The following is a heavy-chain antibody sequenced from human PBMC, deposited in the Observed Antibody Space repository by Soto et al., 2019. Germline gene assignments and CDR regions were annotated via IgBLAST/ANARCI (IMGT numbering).Heavy chain of an antibody. Sequence: QVQLVQSGAEVKKPGASVKVSCKASGYTFTSYDIIWVRQATGQGLEWMGWMNPSTGNTDSAEKFQGRHTMTRNTSISTVYMELSSLSFEDTAVYSCARGRIIVAGGFDPWGQGTLVTVSS. CDR1: GYTFTSYD. D-gene: IGHD6-19*01. J-gene: IGHJ5*02. V-gene: IGHV1-8*01. CDR3: ARGRIIVAGGFDP. CDR2: MNPSTGNT.